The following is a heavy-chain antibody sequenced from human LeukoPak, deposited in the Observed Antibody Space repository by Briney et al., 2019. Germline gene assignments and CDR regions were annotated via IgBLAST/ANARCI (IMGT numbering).Heavy chain of an antibody. CDR3: ARAHYDFWSGHNWFDP. CDR2: INHSGRT. Sequence: PSETLSLTCAVYGGSFSGYYWSWIRQPPGKGLEWIGEINHSGRTNYNPSLKSRVTISVDTSKNQFSLKLSSVTAADTAVYYCARAHYDFWSGHNWFDPWGQGTLVTVSS. D-gene: IGHD3-3*01. CDR1: GGSFSGYY. J-gene: IGHJ5*02. V-gene: IGHV4-34*01.